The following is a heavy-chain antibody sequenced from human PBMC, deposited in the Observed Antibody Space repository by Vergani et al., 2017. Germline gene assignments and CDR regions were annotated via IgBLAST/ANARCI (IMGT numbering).Heavy chain of an antibody. J-gene: IGHJ4*02. D-gene: IGHD3-22*01. CDR1: GFSLSTSGMC. CDR3: ARSTYYYDSSGYLDY. CDR2: IDWDDDK. V-gene: IGHV2-70*15. Sequence: QVTLGESGPALVKPTQTLTLTCTFSGFSLSTSGMCVSWIRQPPGKALEWLARIDWDDDKYYSTSLKTRLTISKDTSKNQVVLTMTNMDPVDTATYYCARSTYYYDSSGYLDYWGQGTLVTVSS.